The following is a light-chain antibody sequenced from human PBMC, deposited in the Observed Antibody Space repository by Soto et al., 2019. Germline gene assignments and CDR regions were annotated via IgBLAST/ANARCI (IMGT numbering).Light chain of an antibody. Sequence: EIVLTQSPGTLSLSPGERATLACRASQSVSSSYLAWYQQKPGQAPRLLIYGASSRATGIPDRFSGSGSGTDFTLTISRLEPEDFGVYYCQQYGSSPETFGQGTKVESK. CDR3: QQYGSSPET. V-gene: IGKV3-20*01. J-gene: IGKJ1*01. CDR1: QSVSSSY. CDR2: GAS.